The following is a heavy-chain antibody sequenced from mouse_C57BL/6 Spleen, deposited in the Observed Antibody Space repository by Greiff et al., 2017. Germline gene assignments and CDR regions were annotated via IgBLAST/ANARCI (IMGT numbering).Heavy chain of an antibody. D-gene: IGHD2-4*01. V-gene: IGHV1-15*01. CDR1: GYTFTDYE. J-gene: IGHJ4*01. CDR2: IDPETGGT. Sequence: VKLQESGAELVRPGASVTLSCKASGYTFTDYEMQWVKQTPVHGLEWIGAIDPETGGTAYNQKFKGKAILTADKSSSTAYMELRSLTSEDSAVYYCTRDYDYDGYYAMDYWGQGTSVTVSS. CDR3: TRDYDYDGYYAMDY.